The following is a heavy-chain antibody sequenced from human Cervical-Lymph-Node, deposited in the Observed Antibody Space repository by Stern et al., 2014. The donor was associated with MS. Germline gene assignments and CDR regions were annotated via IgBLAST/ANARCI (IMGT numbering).Heavy chain of an antibody. J-gene: IGHJ6*02. V-gene: IGHV3-23*04. D-gene: IGHD3-3*01. CDR1: GFTFRTYA. Sequence: VQLVESGGGLVRPGGSLRLSCAASGFTFRTYAMRWVRQAPGKGLEWVSSISAAGEHADYADSVRGRFTVSRDTSRNTMDLQMNSLRAEDTAVYYCAKADRKFDFWSGFALDVWGQGTTVTVSS. CDR3: AKADRKFDFWSGFALDV. CDR2: ISAAGEHA.